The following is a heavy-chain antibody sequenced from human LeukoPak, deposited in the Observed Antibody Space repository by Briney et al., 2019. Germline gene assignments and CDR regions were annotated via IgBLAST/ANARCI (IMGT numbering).Heavy chain of an antibody. CDR3: ARDGPERICGVGNSPYYFDY. D-gene: IGHD3-3*01. V-gene: IGHV4-38-2*02. CDR2: IYHSGST. J-gene: IGHJ4*02. CDR1: GYSISSGYY. Sequence: SETLSLTCAVSGYSISSGYYWGWIRQPPGKGLEWIGSIYHSGSTYYNPSLKSRVTISVDTSKNQFSLKLSSVTAADTAVYYCARDGPERICGVGNSPYYFDYWGQGTLVPVSS.